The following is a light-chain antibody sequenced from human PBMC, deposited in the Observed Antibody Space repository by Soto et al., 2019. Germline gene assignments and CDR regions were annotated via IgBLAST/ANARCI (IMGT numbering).Light chain of an antibody. CDR1: QYIPSF. CDR3: QHRHSYPLT. J-gene: IGKJ5*01. Sequence: DIQLTQSPSFLSASVGDRVTITCRASQYIPSFLAWYQQKPGKAPELLIHSASTLHSGVPSRFSGSGSGTEFTLTISSLQPEDFATYYCQHRHSYPLTFGQGTRLEIK. V-gene: IGKV1-9*01. CDR2: SAS.